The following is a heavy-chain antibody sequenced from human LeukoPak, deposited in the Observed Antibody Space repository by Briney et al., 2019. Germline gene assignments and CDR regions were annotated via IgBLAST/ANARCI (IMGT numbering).Heavy chain of an antibody. D-gene: IGHD3-3*01. V-gene: IGHV3-30*18. J-gene: IGHJ4*02. CDR3: AKDWSLDY. CDR2: ISYDGSNK. Sequence: GRYLRLYCAASGFTFSSYGMHWVRQAPGKGLEWVAVISYDGSNKYYADSVKGRFTISTYNSKNTLYLQMNSLRAEDTAVYYCAKDWSLDYWGQGTLVTVSS. CDR1: GFTFSSYG.